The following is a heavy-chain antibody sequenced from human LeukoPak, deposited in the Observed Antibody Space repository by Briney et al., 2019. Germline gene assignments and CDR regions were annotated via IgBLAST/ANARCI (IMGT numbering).Heavy chain of an antibody. CDR2: FLYSGST. Sequence: PSETLSLTCTVSGGSISSNYYWGWIRQPPGKGLEWIVSFLYSGSTYYNPSLKSRVTISVDTSNNQFSLRLTSVTAADTAVYYCARARGRYIDFLDYWGQGTLITVSS. D-gene: IGHD3-9*01. V-gene: IGHV4-39*02. J-gene: IGHJ4*02. CDR3: ARARGRYIDFLDY. CDR1: GGSISSNYY.